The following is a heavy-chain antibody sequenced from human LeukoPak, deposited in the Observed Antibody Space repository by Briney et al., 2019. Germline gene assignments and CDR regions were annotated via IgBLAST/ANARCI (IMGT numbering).Heavy chain of an antibody. D-gene: IGHD6-19*01. Sequence: KASETLSLTCTVSGGSISSHYWSWIRQPAGKELEWIGRIYTSGSTNYNPSLKSRVTMSVDTSKNQFSLKLSSVTAADTAVYYCARMGYSSGGIDYWGQGTLVTVSS. CDR1: GGSISSHY. CDR3: ARMGYSSGGIDY. CDR2: IYTSGST. V-gene: IGHV4-4*07. J-gene: IGHJ4*02.